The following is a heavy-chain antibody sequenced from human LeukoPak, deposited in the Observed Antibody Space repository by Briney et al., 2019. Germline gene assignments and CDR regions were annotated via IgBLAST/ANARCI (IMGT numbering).Heavy chain of an antibody. Sequence: GGSLRLSCAASGFTFTSYAMSWVRQAPGKGLKWVSGISNSGGNTYYADSVKGRFTISRDNSKNTLYLQMKSLRVEDTAVYYCAEGHRWHDYWGQGTLVTVSS. CDR1: GFTFTSYA. D-gene: IGHD4-23*01. CDR3: AEGHRWHDY. CDR2: ISNSGGNT. V-gene: IGHV3-23*01. J-gene: IGHJ4*02.